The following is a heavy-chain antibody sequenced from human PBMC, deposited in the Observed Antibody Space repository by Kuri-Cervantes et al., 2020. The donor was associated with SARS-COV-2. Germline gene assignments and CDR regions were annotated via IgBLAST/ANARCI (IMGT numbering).Heavy chain of an antibody. J-gene: IGHJ6*03. Sequence: SVKVSCKASGGTFSSYTISWVRQAPGQGLEWMGGIIPIFGTANYAQKFQGRVTITADESTSTAHMELSSLRSEDTAVYYCASVCGGYDFDYYYYYMDVWGKGTTVTVSS. CDR3: ASVCGGYDFDYYYYYMDV. CDR1: GGTFSSYT. D-gene: IGHD5-12*01. V-gene: IGHV1-69*13. CDR2: IIPIFGTA.